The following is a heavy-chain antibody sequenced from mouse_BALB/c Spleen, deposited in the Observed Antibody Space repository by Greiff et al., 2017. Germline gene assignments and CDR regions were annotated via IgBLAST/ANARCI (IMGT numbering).Heavy chain of an antibody. CDR3: ARGYYGNPYYFDY. V-gene: IGHV5-4*02. Sequence: EVHLVESGGGLVKPGGSLKLSCAASGFTFSDYYMYWVRQTPEKRLEWVATISDGGSYTYYPDSVKGRFTISRDNAKNNLYLQMSSLKSEDTAMYYCARGYYGNPYYFDYWGQGTTLTVSS. J-gene: IGHJ2*01. CDR2: ISDGGSYT. CDR1: GFTFSDYY. D-gene: IGHD2-1*01.